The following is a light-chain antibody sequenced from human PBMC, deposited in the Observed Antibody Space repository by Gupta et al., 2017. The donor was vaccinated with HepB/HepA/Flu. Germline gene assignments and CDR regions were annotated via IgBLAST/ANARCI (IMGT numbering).Light chain of an antibody. CDR1: QSVSSY. Sequence: EIVLTQSPATLSLSPGERATLSCRASQSVSSYLAWYQQKRGQAPRLLIYAASNRATGIPARCSGRGSGAVFTLTISSLEPEDVAVYYCQQRSNCPLSFGGGTKVEIK. J-gene: IGKJ4*01. CDR2: AAS. CDR3: QQRSNCPLS. V-gene: IGKV3-11*01.